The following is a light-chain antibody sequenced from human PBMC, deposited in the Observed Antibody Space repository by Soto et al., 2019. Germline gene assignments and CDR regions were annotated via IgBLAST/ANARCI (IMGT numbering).Light chain of an antibody. CDR3: QQSYNVPRT. J-gene: IGKJ1*01. V-gene: IGKV1-39*01. CDR1: QNIPGY. Sequence: DIQMTQSPSSLSASVGDRVTITCRASQNIPGYIHWYQQKPGRAPKLLIYATSTLQSGVPSRFSGSRSGTDFTLTISSLQPEDFATYYCQQSYNVPRTFGRGTKVEIK. CDR2: ATS.